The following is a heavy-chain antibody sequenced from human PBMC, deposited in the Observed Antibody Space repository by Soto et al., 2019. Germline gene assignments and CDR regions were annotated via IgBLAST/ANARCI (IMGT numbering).Heavy chain of an antibody. CDR3: ARARLEQRYYFDY. D-gene: IGHD6-25*01. Sequence: QVQLVESGGGVVQPGRSLRLSCAASGFTFSSYGMHWVRQAPGKGLEWVAVIWYDGSNKYYADSVKGRFTISRDNSKNTLYLQMNSLRAEDTAVYYCARARLEQRYYFDYWGQGTLVTVSS. J-gene: IGHJ4*02. CDR2: IWYDGSNK. V-gene: IGHV3-33*01. CDR1: GFTFSSYG.